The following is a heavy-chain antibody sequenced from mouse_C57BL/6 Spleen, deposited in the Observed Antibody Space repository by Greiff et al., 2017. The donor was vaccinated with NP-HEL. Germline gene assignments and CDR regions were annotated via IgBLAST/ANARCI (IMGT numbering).Heavy chain of an antibody. Sequence: EVKLMESGGGLVKPGGSLKLSCAASGFTFSSYAMSWVRQTPEKRLEWVATISDGGSYTYYPDNVKGRFTISRYNAKNNLYLQMSHLKSEDTAMYYCARERRWDCWGQGTTLTVSS. J-gene: IGHJ2*01. D-gene: IGHD4-1*01. CDR2: ISDGGSYT. CDR3: ARERRWDC. CDR1: GFTFSSYA. V-gene: IGHV5-4*01.